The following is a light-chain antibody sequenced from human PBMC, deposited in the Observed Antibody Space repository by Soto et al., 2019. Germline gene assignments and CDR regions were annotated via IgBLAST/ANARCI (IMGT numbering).Light chain of an antibody. J-gene: IGLJ1*01. V-gene: IGLV2-14*01. CDR2: EVS. CDR1: ISDVGSYDH. Sequence: QSVLTQPASVSGSPGQSITISCSGTISDVGSYDHVAWYQQFPGKTPKLMIYEVSNRPSGVSSRFSGSKSGNTASLTISGLQAEDEADYYCISYTGSSTSYVFGTGTKVTVL. CDR3: ISYTGSSTSYV.